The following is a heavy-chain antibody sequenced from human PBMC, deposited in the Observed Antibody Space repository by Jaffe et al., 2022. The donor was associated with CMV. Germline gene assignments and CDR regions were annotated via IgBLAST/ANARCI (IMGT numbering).Heavy chain of an antibody. CDR3: AVEYYDFWSGYYPYYYYGMDV. D-gene: IGHD3-3*01. Sequence: QVQLVQSGAEVKKPGASVKVSCKASGYTFTSYDINWVRQATGQGLEWMGWMNPNSGNTGYAQKFQGRVTMTRNTSISTAYMELSSLRSEDTAVYYCAVEYYDFWSGYYPYYYYGMDVWGQGTTVTVSS. CDR2: MNPNSGNT. V-gene: IGHV1-8*01. CDR1: GYTFTSYD. J-gene: IGHJ6*02.